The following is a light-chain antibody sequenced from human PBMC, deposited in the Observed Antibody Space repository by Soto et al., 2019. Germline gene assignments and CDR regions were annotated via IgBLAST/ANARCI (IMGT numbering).Light chain of an antibody. CDR2: WAS. V-gene: IGKV4-1*01. CDR1: QSVLYSSNNKNY. CDR3: QQYYGSPYT. Sequence: DIVTTQSPGSLAVSLGETATINCKSSQSVLYSSNNKNYMTWYQQKPGQPPKLLIYWASTRESGVPDRFSGSGSGTDFTLTISSLQAEDVAVYYCQQYYGSPYTFGQGTKLEIK. J-gene: IGKJ2*01.